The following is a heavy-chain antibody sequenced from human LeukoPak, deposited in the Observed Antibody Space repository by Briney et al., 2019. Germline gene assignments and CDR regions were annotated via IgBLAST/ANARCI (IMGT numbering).Heavy chain of an antibody. CDR2: IYHSGST. J-gene: IGHJ4*02. D-gene: IGHD4-17*01. Sequence: SETLSLTCAVSGGSISSGGYSWSWLRQPPGKGLEWIGYIYHSGSTYYNPSLKSRVTISVDRSKNQFSLKLSSVTAADTAVYYCARDSADYGDYSLGYWGQGTLVTVSS. V-gene: IGHV4-30-2*01. CDR1: GGSISSGGYS. CDR3: ARDSADYGDYSLGY.